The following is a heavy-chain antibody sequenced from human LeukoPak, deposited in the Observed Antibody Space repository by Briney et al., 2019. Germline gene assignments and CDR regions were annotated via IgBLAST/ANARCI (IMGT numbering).Heavy chain of an antibody. CDR3: ARVRGYCSSAICYRYYFDY. CDR2: IYHSGST. J-gene: IGHJ4*02. CDR1: GYSISSGYY. D-gene: IGHD2-2*01. V-gene: IGHV4-38-2*02. Sequence: SETLSLTCTVSGYSISSGYYWGWIRQPPGKGLEWIGTIYHSGSTYYNPSLKSRVTISVDTSKNQFSLKLTSVTAADTAVYYCARVRGYCSSAICYRYYFDYWGQGTLVTVSS.